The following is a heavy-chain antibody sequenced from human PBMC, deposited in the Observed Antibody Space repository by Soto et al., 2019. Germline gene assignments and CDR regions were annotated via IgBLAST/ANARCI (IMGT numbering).Heavy chain of an antibody. Sequence: EVQLVESGGGLVQPGRSLRLSCAAFGFTFSDHYMDWVRQAPGKGLEWVGRIRNKANSYTTEYAASVKGRFTISRDDSKNSLFLQMSSLKTEDTAVYYCSRAGILTTPYYFDYWGQGTLVTVSS. CDR2: IRNKANSYTT. D-gene: IGHD4-4*01. J-gene: IGHJ4*01. CDR1: GFTFSDHY. CDR3: SRAGILTTPYYFDY. V-gene: IGHV3-72*01.